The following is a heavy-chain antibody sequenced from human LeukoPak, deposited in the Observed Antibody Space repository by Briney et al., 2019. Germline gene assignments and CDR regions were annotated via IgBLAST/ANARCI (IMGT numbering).Heavy chain of an antibody. CDR1: GFTVSSNY. CDR3: AREPTMVRGARGYYYYMDV. D-gene: IGHD3-10*01. CDR2: IYSGGST. J-gene: IGHJ6*03. Sequence: PGGSLRLSCAASGFTVSSNYMSWVRQAPGKGLEWVSVIYSGGSTYYADSVKGRFTISRDNSKNTLYLQMNSLRAEDTAVYYCAREPTMVRGARGYYYYMDVWGKGTTVTISS. V-gene: IGHV3-53*01.